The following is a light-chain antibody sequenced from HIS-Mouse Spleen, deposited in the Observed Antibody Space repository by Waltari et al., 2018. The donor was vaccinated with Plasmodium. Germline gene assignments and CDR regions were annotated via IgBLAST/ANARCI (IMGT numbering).Light chain of an antibody. J-gene: IGLJ3*02. Sequence: SYELTQPPSVSVSPGKTARITCSGDALPKKYAYWYQKKSGQAPVLVTYEDSKRPYGLPEGFSGSSSGTMATVTISGAQVEDEADYYCYSTDSSGNHRVFGGGTKLTVL. CDR3: YSTDSSGNHRV. V-gene: IGLV3-10*01. CDR2: EDS. CDR1: ALPKKY.